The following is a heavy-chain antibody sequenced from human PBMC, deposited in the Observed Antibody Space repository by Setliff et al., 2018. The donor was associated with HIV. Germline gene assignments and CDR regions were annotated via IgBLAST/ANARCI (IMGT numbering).Heavy chain of an antibody. Sequence: GASVKVSCKASGYTFTSYGISWVRQAPGQGLEWMGWISGYNGNTNYAQKLQGRVTMTTDTSTKTAYMEVRSLRSDDTAVYYCARGPNGDYRNKTLHALDMWGRGTMVTVSS. CDR1: GYTFTSYG. V-gene: IGHV1-18*01. D-gene: IGHD4-17*01. CDR2: ISGYNGNT. CDR3: ARGPNGDYRNKTLHALDM. J-gene: IGHJ3*02.